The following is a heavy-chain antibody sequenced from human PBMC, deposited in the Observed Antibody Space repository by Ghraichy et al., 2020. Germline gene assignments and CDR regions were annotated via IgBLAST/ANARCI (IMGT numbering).Heavy chain of an antibody. Sequence: LSLTCAASGFTFSSYWMHWVRQAPGKGLVWVSRINSDGSSTSYADSVKGRFTISRDNAKNTLYLQMNSLRAEDTAVYYCARGRWGDCSGGSCYSYDYWGQGTLVTVSS. V-gene: IGHV3-74*01. CDR2: INSDGSST. CDR1: GFTFSSYW. CDR3: ARGRWGDCSGGSCYSYDY. D-gene: IGHD2-15*01. J-gene: IGHJ4*02.